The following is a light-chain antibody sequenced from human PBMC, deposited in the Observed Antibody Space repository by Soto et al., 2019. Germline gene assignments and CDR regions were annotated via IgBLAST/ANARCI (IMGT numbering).Light chain of an antibody. Sequence: EIVMTQSPATLSVSPGERVTLSCRASQSVDRWLAWYQQKPGLAPRLLVYDASTRATGFPDRFSGSGSGTEFTLTISSLQSEDSAVYYCQHYQNWPPMYTFGQGTKLEIK. CDR3: QHYQNWPPMYT. J-gene: IGKJ2*01. CDR2: DAS. V-gene: IGKV3-15*01. CDR1: QSVDRW.